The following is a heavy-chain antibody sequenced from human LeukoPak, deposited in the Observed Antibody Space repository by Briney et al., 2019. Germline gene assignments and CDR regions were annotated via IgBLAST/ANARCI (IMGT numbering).Heavy chain of an antibody. D-gene: IGHD2/OR15-2a*01. CDR3: ARGVERGLLLSH. Sequence: GGSLRLSCAASGFNVSSNYMSWVRQAPGKGLEWVSLIYSGVITYYADSVKGRFIISRDNSKNTLYLQMNSLRAEDTAVYYCARGVERGLLLSHWGQGTLVTVSS. CDR2: IYSGVIT. V-gene: IGHV3-53*01. CDR1: GFNVSSNY. J-gene: IGHJ4*02.